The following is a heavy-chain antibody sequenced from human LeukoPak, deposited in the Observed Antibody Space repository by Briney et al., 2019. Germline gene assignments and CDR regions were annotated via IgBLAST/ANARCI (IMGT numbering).Heavy chain of an antibody. CDR2: IYYSGST. J-gene: IGHJ3*02. CDR1: GGSISSSSYY. CDR3: ASSITIFGVVNDAFDI. D-gene: IGHD3-3*01. V-gene: IGHV4-39*07. Sequence: SETLSLTCTVSGGSISSSSYYWGWIRQPPGKGLEWIGSIYYSGSTYYNPSLKSRVTISVDTSKNQFSLKLSSVTAADTAVYYCASSITIFGVVNDAFDIWGQGTMVTVSS.